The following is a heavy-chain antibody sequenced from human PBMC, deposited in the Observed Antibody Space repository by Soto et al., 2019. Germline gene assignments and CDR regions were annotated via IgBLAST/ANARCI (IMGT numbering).Heavy chain of an antibody. Sequence: SGPTLVNPTQTLTLTCTFSGFSLSTSGVGVGWIRQPPGKALEWLALIYWNDDKRYSPSLKSRLTITKDTSKNQVVLTMTKMEPVDTATYYCAHYPLALGDYEAFDIWGQGTMVTGSS. V-gene: IGHV2-5*01. CDR2: IYWNDDK. J-gene: IGHJ3*02. CDR1: GFSLSTSGVG. D-gene: IGHD4-17*01. CDR3: AHYPLALGDYEAFDI.